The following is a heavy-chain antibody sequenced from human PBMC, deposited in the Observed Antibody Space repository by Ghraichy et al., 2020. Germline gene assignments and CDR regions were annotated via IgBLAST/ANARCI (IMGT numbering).Heavy chain of an antibody. J-gene: IGHJ3*02. CDR1: GGSISSYY. CDR2: IYYSGST. CDR3: ARYMVRAPGDAFDI. Sequence: SETLSLTCTVSGGSISSYYWSWIRQPPGKGLEWIGYIYYSGSTNYNPSLKSRVTISVDTSKNQFSLKLSSVTAADTAVYYCARYMVRAPGDAFDIWGQGTMVTVSS. V-gene: IGHV4-59*01. D-gene: IGHD3-10*01.